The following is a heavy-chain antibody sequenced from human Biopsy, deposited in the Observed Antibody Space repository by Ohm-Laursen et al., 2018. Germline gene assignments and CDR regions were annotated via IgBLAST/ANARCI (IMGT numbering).Heavy chain of an antibody. CDR2: ISWSSGTI. D-gene: IGHD6-19*01. V-gene: IGHV3-9*01. J-gene: IGHJ4*02. CDR3: VKSAYSSGFWEASDY. Sequence: SSLRLSCAASGFRLDDYAMQWVRQAPGKGMEWVSGISWSSGTIGYADSVKGRFTVSRDNAKNSLFLQMNSLRVEDTALYYCVKSAYSSGFWEASDYWGQGTLVTVSS. CDR1: GFRLDDYA.